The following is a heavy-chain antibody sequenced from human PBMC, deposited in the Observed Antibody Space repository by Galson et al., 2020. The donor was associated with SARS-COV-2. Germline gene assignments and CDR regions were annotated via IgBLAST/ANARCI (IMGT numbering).Heavy chain of an antibody. CDR1: GESFSGYY. Sequence: SETLSLTCAVYGESFSGYYWRWIRQPPGKGLEWIGEINHSGSTNYNPSLKSRVTISVDTSKNQFSLRLRSMHAADTAVYYCARGTVIVADNYYFYGMDVWGQGTTVTVSS. J-gene: IGHJ6*02. V-gene: IGHV4-34*01. CDR3: ARGTVIVADNYYFYGMDV. CDR2: INHSGST. D-gene: IGHD3-22*01.